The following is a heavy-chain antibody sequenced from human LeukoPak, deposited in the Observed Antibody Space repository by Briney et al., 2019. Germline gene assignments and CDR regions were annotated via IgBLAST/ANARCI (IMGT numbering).Heavy chain of an antibody. V-gene: IGHV3-21*01. CDR1: GFTFSSYS. CDR3: ARGGPIMTTVTPPGY. D-gene: IGHD4-11*01. CDR2: ISSSSSYI. Sequence: GGSLRLSCAASGFTFSSYSMNWVRQAPGKGLEWVSSISSSSSYIYYADSVKGRFTISGDNAKNSLYLQMNSLRAEDTAVYYCARGGPIMTTVTPPGYWGQGTLVTVSS. J-gene: IGHJ4*02.